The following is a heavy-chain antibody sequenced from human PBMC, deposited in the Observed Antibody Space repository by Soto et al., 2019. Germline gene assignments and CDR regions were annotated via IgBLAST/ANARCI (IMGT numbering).Heavy chain of an antibody. CDR2: IIPIFGTA. CDR1: GGTFSSYA. V-gene: IGHV1-69*13. CDR3: ARFLLGYCSGGSCDSRHDAFDI. J-gene: IGHJ3*02. D-gene: IGHD2-15*01. Sequence: SVKVSCEASGGTFSSYAISWVRQAPGQGLEWMGEIIPIFGTANYAQKFQGRVTITADESTSTAYMELSSLRSEDTAVYYCARFLLGYCSGGSCDSRHDAFDIWGQGTMVTVSS.